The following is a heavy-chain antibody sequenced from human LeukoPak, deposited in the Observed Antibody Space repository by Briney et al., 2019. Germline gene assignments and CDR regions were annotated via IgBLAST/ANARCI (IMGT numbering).Heavy chain of an antibody. J-gene: IGHJ4*02. D-gene: IGHD6-13*01. CDR2: IYYSGST. CDR1: GGSISSSSYY. V-gene: IGHV4-39*01. CDR3: ARGSISSSSWYSTEYYFDY. Sequence: KPSETLSLACTVSGGSISSSSYYWGWIRQPPGKGLEWIGSIYYSGSTYYNPSLKSRVTISVDTSKNQFSLKLSSVTAADTAVYYCARGSISSSSWYSTEYYFDYWGQGTLVTVSS.